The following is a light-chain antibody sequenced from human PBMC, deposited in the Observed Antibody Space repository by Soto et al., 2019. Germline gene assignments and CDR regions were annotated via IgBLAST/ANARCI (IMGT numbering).Light chain of an antibody. V-gene: IGKV3-15*01. CDR1: QTVSSN. CDR3: HQYTNWLALT. J-gene: IGKJ4*01. CDR2: DAS. Sequence: EIVMTQSPATLSASPGERATLSCRASQTVSSNLAWYQQKPGQAPRLLIYDASTRATGIPVRFRGSGSGTQFTLTISSLQSEDSAVYYCHQYTNWLALTFGGGTKVEIK.